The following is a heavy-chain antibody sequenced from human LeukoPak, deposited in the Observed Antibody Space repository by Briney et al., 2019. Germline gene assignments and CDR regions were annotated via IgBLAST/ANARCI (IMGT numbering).Heavy chain of an antibody. CDR1: GGSISSYY. Sequence: PSETLSLTCTVSGGSISSYYWSWIRQPPGKGLEWIGYIHYSGSTNYNPSLKSRVIISVDTSKNQFSLKLSSVTAADTAVYYCARDSGTTGEVKFDPWGQGTLVTVSS. D-gene: IGHD3-10*01. J-gene: IGHJ5*02. CDR3: ARDSGTTGEVKFDP. V-gene: IGHV4-59*12. CDR2: IHYSGST.